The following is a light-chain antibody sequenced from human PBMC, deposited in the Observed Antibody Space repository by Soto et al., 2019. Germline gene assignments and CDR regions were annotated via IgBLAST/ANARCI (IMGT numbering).Light chain of an antibody. Sequence: QSALTQPASVSGSPGQSITISCTGSSSDVGNYNLVSWYQQHPGKAPKLMIYEVTKWPSGVSNRFSGSKSGNTAYLTISGLQAEDEADYYCWSYAVGRTYVFGTGTKVTVL. J-gene: IGLJ1*01. CDR1: SSDVGNYNL. V-gene: IGLV2-23*02. CDR3: WSYAVGRTYV. CDR2: EVT.